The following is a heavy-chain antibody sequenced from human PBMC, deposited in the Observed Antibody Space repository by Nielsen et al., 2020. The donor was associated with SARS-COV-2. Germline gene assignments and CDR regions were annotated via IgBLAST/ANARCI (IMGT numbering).Heavy chain of an antibody. V-gene: IGHV3-21*04. Sequence: GGSLRLSCAASGFTFSSYSMNWVRQAPGKGLEWVSSISSSSSYIYYADSVKGRFTISRDNAKNSLYLQMNSLRAEDTAVYYCAKDPYMITFGGVIDPCWGQGTLVTVSS. CDR3: AKDPYMITFGGVIDPC. J-gene: IGHJ4*02. CDR1: GFTFSSYS. D-gene: IGHD3-16*02. CDR2: ISSSSSYI.